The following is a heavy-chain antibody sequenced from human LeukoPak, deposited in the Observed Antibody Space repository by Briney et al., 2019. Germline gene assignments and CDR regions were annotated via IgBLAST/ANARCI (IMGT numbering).Heavy chain of an antibody. Sequence: SETLSLTCTVSGGSIGNYYWSWIRQPPGKGLEWIGYIYYSGTTNYNPSLKSRVTMSVDTSKNQFSLNLSSVTAADTAVYYCARLAKVVTHYYLDSWGQGTLVTVSS. CDR3: ARLAKVVTHYYLDS. V-gene: IGHV4-59*08. D-gene: IGHD4-23*01. CDR1: GGSIGNYY. CDR2: IYYSGTT. J-gene: IGHJ4*02.